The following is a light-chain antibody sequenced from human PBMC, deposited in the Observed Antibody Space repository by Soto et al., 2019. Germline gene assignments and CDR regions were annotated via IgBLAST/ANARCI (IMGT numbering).Light chain of an antibody. CDR1: QGISSY. CDR2: GAS. Sequence: DIQLTQSPSFLSASVGDRVTITCRASQGISSYLAWFQQKPGRAPNLLIYGASTLQSGVPSRFSGSGSGTDFTLTISNLQPEDFATYYCQQLNAYPLPFGQRRRPAI. V-gene: IGKV1-9*01. J-gene: IGKJ5*01. CDR3: QQLNAYPLP.